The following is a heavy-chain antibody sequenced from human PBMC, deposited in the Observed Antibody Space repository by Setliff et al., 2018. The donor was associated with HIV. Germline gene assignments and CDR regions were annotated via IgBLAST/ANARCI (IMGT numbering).Heavy chain of an antibody. V-gene: IGHV4-4*07. CDR2: IYSSGST. Sequence: PSETLSLTCTVSGGSISSYYGSWIRQSAGKGLEWIGRIYSSGSTNYNPSLKSRVTMSVDTSKNQFSLRLSSVTAADTAVYYCAREVRVVLPAAASGNYYYYYVDVWGKGTTVTV. J-gene: IGHJ6*03. CDR1: GGSISSYY. CDR3: AREVRVVLPAAASGNYYYYYVDV. D-gene: IGHD2-2*01.